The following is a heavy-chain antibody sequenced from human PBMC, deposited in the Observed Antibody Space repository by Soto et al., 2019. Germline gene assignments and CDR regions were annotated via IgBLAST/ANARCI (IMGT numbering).Heavy chain of an antibody. D-gene: IGHD6-13*01. CDR3: ARVRTYSSSWFNWFDP. V-gene: IGHV1-18*01. Sequence: QVQLVQSGAEVKKPGASVKVSCKASGYTFSSYGITWVRQAPGQGLEWMGWISAFNGNTNYVQKLQGRVTMTTDTSTSTAYMELSSLRSDDTAVYYCARVRTYSSSWFNWFDPWGQGTLVTVSS. J-gene: IGHJ5*02. CDR1: GYTFSSYG. CDR2: ISAFNGNT.